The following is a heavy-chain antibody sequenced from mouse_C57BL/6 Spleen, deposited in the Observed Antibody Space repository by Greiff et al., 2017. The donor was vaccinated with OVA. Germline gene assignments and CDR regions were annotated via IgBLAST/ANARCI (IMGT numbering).Heavy chain of an antibody. CDR1: GYTFTSYW. Sequence: QVQLKQPGAELVKPGASVKLSCKASGYTFTSYWMQWVKQRPGQGLEWIGEIDPSDSYTNYNQKFKGKATLTVDTSSSTAYMQLSSLTSEDSAVYYCARGYYGSNWYFDVWGTGTTVTVSS. D-gene: IGHD1-1*01. V-gene: IGHV1-50*01. CDR3: ARGYYGSNWYFDV. CDR2: IDPSDSYT. J-gene: IGHJ1*03.